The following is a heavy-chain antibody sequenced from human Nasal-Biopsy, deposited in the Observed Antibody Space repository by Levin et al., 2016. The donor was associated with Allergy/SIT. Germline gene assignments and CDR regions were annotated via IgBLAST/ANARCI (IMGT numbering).Heavy chain of an antibody. Sequence: SETLSLTCTVSGDSFRRSSYFWVWIRQPPGKGLEWIGSVYHTGTTYYRSSLESRVSISLDMSKNQLSLRLKSVTAGDTAVYYCARDHYDDSAMATYYGLDVWGPGTTVTVSS. D-gene: IGHD3-3*01. V-gene: IGHV4-39*07. J-gene: IGHJ6*02. CDR1: GDSFRRSSYF. CDR3: ARDHYDDSAMATYYGLDV. CDR2: VYHTGTT.